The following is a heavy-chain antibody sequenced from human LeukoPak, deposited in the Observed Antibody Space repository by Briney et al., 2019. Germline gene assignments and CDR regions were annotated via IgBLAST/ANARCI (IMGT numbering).Heavy chain of an antibody. D-gene: IGHD6-13*01. CDR2: ISYDGSNK. J-gene: IGHJ3*02. Sequence: GRSLRLSCAASGFTFSSYAMHWVRQAPGKGLEWVAVISYDGSNKYYADSVKGRFTISRDNSKNTLYLQMNSLRAEDTAVYYCARDSSHSSIYSTRGNAFDIWGQGTMVTVSS. CDR3: ARDSSHSSIYSTRGNAFDI. V-gene: IGHV3-30-3*01. CDR1: GFTFSSYA.